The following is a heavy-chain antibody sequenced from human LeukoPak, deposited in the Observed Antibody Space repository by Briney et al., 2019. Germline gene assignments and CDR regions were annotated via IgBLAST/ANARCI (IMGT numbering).Heavy chain of an antibody. J-gene: IGHJ3*02. CDR2: IIVSGNT. Sequence: PGGSLRLSCAASGFTLSSYSMSWVRQAPGKGLEWVAAIIVSGNTYHADSLKGRFTISRDSSKTRLYRQMNSMRAGDTAVYYCAKDYDILTGYVRGAFDIWGQGTMVTVSS. CDR3: AKDYDILTGYVRGAFDI. CDR1: GFTLSSYS. V-gene: IGHV3-23*01. D-gene: IGHD3-9*01.